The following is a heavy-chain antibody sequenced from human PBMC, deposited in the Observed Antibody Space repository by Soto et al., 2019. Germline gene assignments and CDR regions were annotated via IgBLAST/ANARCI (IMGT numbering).Heavy chain of an antibody. CDR3: ARGSSSPHDLDY. Sequence: PGGSLRLCFAASGVNVSSNYMSWVRQAPGKGLEWVSVIYSGGSTYYADSVKGRFTISRDNSKNTLYLQMNSLRAGNTAVYYCARGSSSPHDLDYWGQGIPVTVSS. CDR2: IYSGGST. D-gene: IGHD6-13*01. J-gene: IGHJ4*02. V-gene: IGHV3-53*01. CDR1: GVNVSSNY.